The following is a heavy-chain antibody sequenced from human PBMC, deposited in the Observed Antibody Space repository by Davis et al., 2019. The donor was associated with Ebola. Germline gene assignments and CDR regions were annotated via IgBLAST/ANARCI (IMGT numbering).Heavy chain of an antibody. Sequence: GESLKISCAASGFTFSAYCMRWLRQAPGQGLEWVSYISSSGSTIYYADSVKGRFTISRDNAKNSLYLQMNSLRAEDTAVYYCARDGDEVELDLGYWGQGTLVTVSS. D-gene: IGHD1-7*01. CDR1: GFTFSAYC. CDR2: ISSSGSTI. V-gene: IGHV3-11*04. J-gene: IGHJ4*02. CDR3: ARDGDEVELDLGY.